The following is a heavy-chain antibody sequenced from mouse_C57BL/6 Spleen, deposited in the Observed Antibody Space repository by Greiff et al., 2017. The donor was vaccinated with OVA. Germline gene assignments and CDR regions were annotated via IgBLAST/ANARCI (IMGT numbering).Heavy chain of an antibody. CDR2: IYPGDGDT. D-gene: IGHD2-5*01. Sequence: VKLMESGPELVKPGASVKISCKASGYAFSSSWMNWVKQRPGKGLEWIGRIYPGDGDTNYNGKFKGKATLTADKSSSTAYMQLSSLTSEDSAVYFCARLGYSNYFDYWGQGTTLTVSS. CDR3: ARLGYSNYFDY. J-gene: IGHJ2*01. V-gene: IGHV1-82*01. CDR1: GYAFSSSW.